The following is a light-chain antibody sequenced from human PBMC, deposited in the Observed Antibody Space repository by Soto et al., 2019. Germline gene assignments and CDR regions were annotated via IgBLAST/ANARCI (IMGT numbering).Light chain of an antibody. V-gene: IGLV2-14*01. CDR2: EVS. J-gene: IGLJ1*01. Sequence: QSALTQPASVSGSLGQSITISCTGTSSDVGAYNYVSWYQQQPGKAPKLMISEVSNRPSGVSNRFSGSKSGNTASLIISGLQAEDEDGYCCCSFPSITTYVFGTGTKVTVL. CDR3: CSFPSITTYV. CDR1: SSDVGAYNY.